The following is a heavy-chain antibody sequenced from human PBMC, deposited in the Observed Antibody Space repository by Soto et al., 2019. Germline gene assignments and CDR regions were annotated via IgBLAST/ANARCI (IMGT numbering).Heavy chain of an antibody. D-gene: IGHD1-26*01. V-gene: IGHV1-18*01. Sequence: QVQLVQSGAEVKKPGASVKVSCKASGYTFTSYGISWVRQAPGQGLEWMGWISAYNGNTNYAQKLQDRVTMTTDTXTXXXXXXXXSLRSXXXXXXXXXRDLIVGAXXXXXXXXWG. J-gene: IGHJ1*01. CDR3: XRDLIVGAXXXXXXXX. CDR2: ISAYNGNT. CDR1: GYTFTSYG.